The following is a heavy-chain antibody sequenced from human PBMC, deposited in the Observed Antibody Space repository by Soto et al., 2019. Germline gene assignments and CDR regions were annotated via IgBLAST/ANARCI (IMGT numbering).Heavy chain of an antibody. J-gene: IGHJ6*02. CDR2: IIPIFGTA. V-gene: IGHV1-69*01. CDR1: GGTFSSYA. Sequence: QVQLVQSGADVKKPESSVKVSCKASGGTFSSYAISWVRQAPGQGLEWMGGIIPIFGTANYAQKFQGRVTITADESTSTAYMELSSLRSEDTAVYYCATARLCTVYSSGWYYYYGMDVWGQGTTVTVSS. CDR3: ATARLCTVYSSGWYYYYGMDV. D-gene: IGHD6-19*01.